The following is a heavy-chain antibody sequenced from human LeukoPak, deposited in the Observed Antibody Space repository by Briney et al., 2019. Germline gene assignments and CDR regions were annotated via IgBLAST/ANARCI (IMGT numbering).Heavy chain of an antibody. Sequence: VASAKVSCKASGYTLTSYDINWVRQATGQGLEWMGWMNPNSGRTGYAQNFQGRITITRNTSISTAYMELSSLRSEDTAVYYCTRETSSRYFDYWGQGTLVTVSS. J-gene: IGHJ4*02. CDR2: MNPNSGRT. CDR3: TRETSSRYFDY. CDR1: GYTLTSYD. V-gene: IGHV1-8*01.